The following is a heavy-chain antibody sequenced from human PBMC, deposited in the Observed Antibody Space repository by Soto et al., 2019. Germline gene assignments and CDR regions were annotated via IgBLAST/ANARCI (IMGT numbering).Heavy chain of an antibody. D-gene: IGHD6-6*01. CDR3: ARIAARHYYYGMDV. CDR1: AGSFSGYY. Sequence: SETLSLTASVYAGSFSGYYWILIRQPPGKGLEWIGEINHSGSTNYNPSLKGRVTISVDTSKNQFSLKLSSVTAADTAVYYCARIAARHYYYGMDVWGQGTTVTVSS. V-gene: IGHV4-34*01. J-gene: IGHJ6*02. CDR2: INHSGST.